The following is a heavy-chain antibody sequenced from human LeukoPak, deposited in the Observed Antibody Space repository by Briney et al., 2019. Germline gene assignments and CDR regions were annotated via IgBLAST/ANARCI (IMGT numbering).Heavy chain of an antibody. J-gene: IGHJ6*03. D-gene: IGHD6-6*01. CDR2: ISAYNGNT. V-gene: IGHV1-18*01. CDR1: GYTFTNYG. Sequence: ASVKVSCKASGYTFTNYGISWVRQAPGQGLEWMGWISAYNGNTNYAQNLQDRITMTTDTSTRTAYMELRSLRSDDTAVYYCAREGLRSIAARRGTRDYMDVWGKGTTVIVSS. CDR3: AREGLRSIAARRGTRDYMDV.